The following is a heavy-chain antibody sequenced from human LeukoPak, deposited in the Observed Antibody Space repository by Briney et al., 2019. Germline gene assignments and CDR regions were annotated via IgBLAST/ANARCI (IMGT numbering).Heavy chain of an antibody. CDR2: ISYDGSNK. Sequence: PGGSLRLSCAASGFTFDDYAMHWVRQAPGKGLEWVAVISYDGSNKYYADSVKGRFTISRDNAKNSLYLQMNSLRAEDTAVYYCARDTVGYCSGGSCYRGNYFDYWGQGTLVTVSS. D-gene: IGHD2-15*01. CDR3: ARDTVGYCSGGSCYRGNYFDY. V-gene: IGHV3-30*03. J-gene: IGHJ4*02. CDR1: GFTFDDYA.